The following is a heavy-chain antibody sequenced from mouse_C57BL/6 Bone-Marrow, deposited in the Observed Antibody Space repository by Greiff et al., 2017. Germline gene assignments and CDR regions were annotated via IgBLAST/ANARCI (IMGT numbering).Heavy chain of an antibody. V-gene: IGHV5-4*01. CDR3: ARDYYGRSTGLDY. Sequence: EVKLVESGGGLVKPGGSLKLSCAASGFTFSSYAMSWVRQTPEKRLEWVATISDGGSYTYYPDNVKGRFTISRDNAKNNLYLQMSHLKSEDTAMYYCARDYYGRSTGLDYWGQGTTLTVSS. CDR1: GFTFSSYA. D-gene: IGHD1-1*01. J-gene: IGHJ2*01. CDR2: ISDGGSYT.